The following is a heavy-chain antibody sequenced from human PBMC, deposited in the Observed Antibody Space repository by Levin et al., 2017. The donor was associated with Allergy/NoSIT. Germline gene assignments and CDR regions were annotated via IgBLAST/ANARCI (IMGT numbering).Heavy chain of an antibody. D-gene: IGHD3-10*01. CDR3: ARVLWRDYYGSGSYSGLDY. CDR1: GFTFSSYS. V-gene: IGHV3-21*01. Sequence: GGSLRLSCAASGFTFSSYSMNWVRQAPGKGLEWVSSISSSSSYIYYADSVKGRFTISRDNAKNSLYLQMNSLRAEDTAVYYCARVLWRDYYGSGSYSGLDYWGQGTLVTVSS. J-gene: IGHJ4*02. CDR2: ISSSSSYI.